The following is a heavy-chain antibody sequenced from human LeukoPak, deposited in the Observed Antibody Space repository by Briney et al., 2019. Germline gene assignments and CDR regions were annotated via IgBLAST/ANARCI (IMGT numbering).Heavy chain of an antibody. V-gene: IGHV3-15*01. J-gene: IGHJ6*03. Sequence: GGSLVLSCAASGFTFSNAWMSWVRQAPGKVLEWVGRIKSKNDGGTTDYAAPVKGRFTISRDDSKNTLYLQMNSLKTEDTAVYYCTTNYSSSWYGYYYYYYMDVWGKGTTVTVSS. CDR2: IKSKNDGGTT. CDR3: TTNYSSSWYGYYYYYYMDV. D-gene: IGHD6-13*01. CDR1: GFTFSNAW.